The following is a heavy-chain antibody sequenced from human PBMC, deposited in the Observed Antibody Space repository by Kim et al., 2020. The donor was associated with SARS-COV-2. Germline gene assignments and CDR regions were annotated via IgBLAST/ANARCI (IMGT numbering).Heavy chain of an antibody. CDR1: GFTFDDYA. J-gene: IGHJ4*02. V-gene: IGHV3-9*01. Sequence: GGSLRLSCAASGFTFDDYAMHWVRLRPGKGLEWVSGITWDSGSLGYADSVMGRFTISRDNAKNSLYLEMNSLRDEDTAFYYCGKDRGRHILDSVDYWGQGTLVTVSA. D-gene: IGHD1-1*01. CDR2: ITWDSGSL. CDR3: GKDRGRHILDSVDY.